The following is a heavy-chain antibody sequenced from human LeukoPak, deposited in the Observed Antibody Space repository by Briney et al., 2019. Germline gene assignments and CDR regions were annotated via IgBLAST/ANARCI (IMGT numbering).Heavy chain of an antibody. CDR1: GGSISSSSYY. V-gene: IGHV4-39*07. D-gene: IGHD3-9*01. J-gene: IGHJ4*02. Sequence: PSETLSLTCTVSGGSISSSSYYWGWIRQPPGKGLEWIGSIYYSGSTYYNPSLKSRVTISVDTSKNQFSLKLSSVTAADTAVYYCASSYYDILTGYYTFDYWGQGTLVTVSS. CDR3: ASSYYDILTGYYTFDY. CDR2: IYYSGST.